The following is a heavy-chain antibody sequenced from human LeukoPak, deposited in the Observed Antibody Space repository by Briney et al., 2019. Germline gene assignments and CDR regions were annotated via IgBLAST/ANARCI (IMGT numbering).Heavy chain of an antibody. D-gene: IGHD2-15*01. CDR3: TRDGLGYCSGGSCGSAEYFQH. Sequence: GGSLRLSCTASGFTFGDYAMSWFRKAPGKGLEWVGFIRSKAYGGTTEYAASVKGRFTISRDDSKSIAYLQMNSLKTEDTAVYYCTRDGLGYCSGGSCGSAEYFQHWGQGTLVTVSS. V-gene: IGHV3-49*03. CDR2: IRSKAYGGTT. J-gene: IGHJ1*01. CDR1: GFTFGDYA.